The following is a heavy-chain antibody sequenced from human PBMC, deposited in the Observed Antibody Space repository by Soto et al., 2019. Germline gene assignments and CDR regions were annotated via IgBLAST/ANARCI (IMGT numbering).Heavy chain of an antibody. D-gene: IGHD6-19*01. V-gene: IGHV4-4*07. J-gene: IGHJ5*02. CDR1: GGSISSYY. CDR3: ERWGGIAVAGEDWFDT. CDR2: IYTSGST. Sequence: SETLSLTCTVSGGSISSYYWSWIRQPAGKGLEWIGRIYTSGSTNYNPSLKSRVTMSVDTSKNQFSLKLSSVTAADTAVYYCERWGGIAVAGEDWFDTWGQGTLVTVSS.